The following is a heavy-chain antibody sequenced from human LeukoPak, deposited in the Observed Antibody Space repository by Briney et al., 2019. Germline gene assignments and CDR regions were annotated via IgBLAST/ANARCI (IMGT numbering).Heavy chain of an antibody. J-gene: IGHJ4*02. CDR3: AKGAEIDH. CDR2: ISGSGGSS. V-gene: IGHV3-23*01. CDR1: GFPFNMFA. Sequence: GGSLRLSCTGSGFPFNMFAMNWVRQAPGQGLEWVSVISGSGGSSYYADSVKGRFTISRDYSKSMVYLQMNSLRVEDTAIYYCAKGAEIDHWGQGTLVTVSS.